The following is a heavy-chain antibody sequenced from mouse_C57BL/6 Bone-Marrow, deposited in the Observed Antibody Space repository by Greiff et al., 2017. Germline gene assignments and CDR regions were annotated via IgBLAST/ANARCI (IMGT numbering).Heavy chain of an antibody. CDR1: GFNFKDDY. Sequence: EVQLQQSGAELVRPGASVKLSCTASGFNFKDDYMHWVKQRPEQGLEWIGWIDPENGDTEYASKFQGKATITVATSSNKAYLQLSSLTSEDTAVYYCTRIAYWGQGTLVTVSA. J-gene: IGHJ3*01. V-gene: IGHV14-4*01. CDR2: IDPENGDT. CDR3: TRIAY.